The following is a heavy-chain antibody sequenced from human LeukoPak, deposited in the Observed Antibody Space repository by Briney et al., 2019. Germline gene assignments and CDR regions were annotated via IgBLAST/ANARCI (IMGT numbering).Heavy chain of an antibody. V-gene: IGHV4-39*01. D-gene: IGHD4-11*01. J-gene: IGHJ4*02. CDR3: ARHAVTTFFDY. Sequence: SETLSLTCTVSGGSISSSSYYWGWIRQPPGKGLEWIGSIYYSGSTYYNPSLKSRVTISVDTSKNQFSLKLSSVTAADTAVYYCARHAVTTFFDYWGQGTLVTVSS. CDR1: GGSISSSSYY. CDR2: IYYSGST.